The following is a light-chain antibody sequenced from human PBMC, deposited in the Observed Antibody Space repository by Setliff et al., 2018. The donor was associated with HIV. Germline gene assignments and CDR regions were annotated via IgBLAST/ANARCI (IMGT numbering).Light chain of an antibody. Sequence: SYALTQPPSVSVAPGKTARITCGGNNIGSKSVHWYQQKPGQAPVLVVYDDSDRPSWIPERFSGSNSGNTATLTITRVEAGDEADYYCQVWDSSSDPVVFGGGTQLTVL. V-gene: IGLV3-21*03. CDR2: DDS. J-gene: IGLJ2*01. CDR3: QVWDSSSDPVV. CDR1: NIGSKS.